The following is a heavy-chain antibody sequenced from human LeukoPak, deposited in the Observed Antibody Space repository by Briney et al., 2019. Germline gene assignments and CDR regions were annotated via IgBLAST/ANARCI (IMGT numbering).Heavy chain of an antibody. Sequence: TSETLSLTCAVYGGSFSGYYWSWIRQPPGKGLEWIGEINHSGSTNYSPSLKSRVTISVDTSKNQFSLKLSSVTAADTAVYYCARGLPKYYYDRSRGSERLDYWGQGTLVTVSS. CDR2: INHSGST. CDR3: ARGLPKYYYDRSRGSERLDY. D-gene: IGHD3-22*01. J-gene: IGHJ4*02. V-gene: IGHV4-34*01. CDR1: GGSFSGYY.